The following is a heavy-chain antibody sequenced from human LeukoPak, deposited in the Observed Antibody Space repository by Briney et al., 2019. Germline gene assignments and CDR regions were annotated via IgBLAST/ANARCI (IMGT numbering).Heavy chain of an antibody. CDR1: GFTFSDYY. V-gene: IGHV3-11*01. J-gene: IGHJ4*02. CDR3: ARENWGGATFDY. D-gene: IGHD1-26*01. CDR2: ISSSGSTI. Sequence: GGSLRLSCAASGFTFSDYYMSWIRQAPGKGLEWVSYISSSGSTIYYADSVKGRFTISRDNAKNSLYLQMNGLRAEDTAVYCCARENWGGATFDYWGQGTLVTVSS.